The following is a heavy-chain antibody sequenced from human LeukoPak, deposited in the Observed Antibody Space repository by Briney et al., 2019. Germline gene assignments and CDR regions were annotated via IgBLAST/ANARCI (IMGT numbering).Heavy chain of an antibody. V-gene: IGHV4-4*02. CDR3: ARAAYYDFWNAQSKRYFDL. CDR2: IYHSGST. Sequence: SGTLSLTCAVSGGSISSSNWWSWVRQPPGKGLEWIGEIYHSGSTNYNPSLKSRVTISVDTSKNQFSLRLRSVTAADTAVYYCARAAYYDFWNAQSKRYFDLWGRGILVTVSS. D-gene: IGHD3-3*01. J-gene: IGHJ2*01. CDR1: GGSISSSNW.